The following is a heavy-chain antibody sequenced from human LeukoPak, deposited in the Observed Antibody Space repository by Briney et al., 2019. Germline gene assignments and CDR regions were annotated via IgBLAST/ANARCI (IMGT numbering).Heavy chain of an antibody. CDR3: ARMKVVVDADYYSYGMDV. D-gene: IGHD2-15*01. V-gene: IGHV4-4*07. Sequence: SETLSLTCTVSGGSITSYYWSWIRQPAGKVLEWIGRIYTSGSTNYNPSLKSRVTMSVDTSKNQFSLKLSSVTAADTAVYYCARMKVVVDADYYSYGMDVWGKGTTVTVSS. J-gene: IGHJ6*04. CDR2: IYTSGST. CDR1: GGSITSYY.